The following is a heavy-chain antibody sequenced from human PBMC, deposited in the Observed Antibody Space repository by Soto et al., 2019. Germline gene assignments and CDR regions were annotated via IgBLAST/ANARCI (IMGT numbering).Heavy chain of an antibody. D-gene: IGHD6-19*01. CDR3: VQTTGWPGFDF. Sequence: EVQLVESGGGLIQPGGSLRLSCAASGFAVSSKYMTWVRQAPGKGLEWVSVIYGGGTPYYADSVKGRFTISRDISKNTLYLQMSSLRAEDTAVYYCVQTTGWPGFDFWGQGTLVTVSS. CDR2: IYGGGTP. V-gene: IGHV3-53*01. CDR1: GFAVSSKY. J-gene: IGHJ4*02.